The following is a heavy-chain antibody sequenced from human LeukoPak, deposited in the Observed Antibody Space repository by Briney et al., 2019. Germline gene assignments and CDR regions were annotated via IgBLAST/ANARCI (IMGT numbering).Heavy chain of an antibody. V-gene: IGHV4-59*08. CDR3: ARRVDILTGYGWFDP. D-gene: IGHD3-9*01. CDR1: GGCISSYY. Sequence: SDTLSLTCTVSGGCISSYYWRWIRQPPGKGLEWIGYIYYSGSTNYNPSLKSRVTISVDTSKNQFSLKLSSVTAADTAVYYCARRVDILTGYGWFDPWGQGTLVTVSS. CDR2: IYYSGST. J-gene: IGHJ5*02.